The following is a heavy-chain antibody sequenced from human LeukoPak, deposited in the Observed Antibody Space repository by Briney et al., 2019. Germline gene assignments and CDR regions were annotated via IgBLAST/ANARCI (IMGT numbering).Heavy chain of an antibody. D-gene: IGHD1-14*01. CDR3: ARYNEGSLDF. J-gene: IGHJ4*02. CDR1: EYSFSTNW. CDR2: IYPGDSQS. Sequence: GESLKISCKAYEYSFSTNWIGWVRQMPGKGLEWMGLIYPGDSQSKYSPSFQGHVTFSADTSRNTAYRQWNSLTASANDMYYCARYNEGSLDFWGPGTMISASS. V-gene: IGHV5-51*01.